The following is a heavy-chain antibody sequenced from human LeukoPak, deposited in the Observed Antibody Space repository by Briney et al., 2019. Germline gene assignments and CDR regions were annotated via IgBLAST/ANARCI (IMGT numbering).Heavy chain of an antibody. CDR3: ARDPIAAAEGDY. D-gene: IGHD6-13*01. V-gene: IGHV1-2*02. J-gene: IGHJ4*02. CDR1: GYTFTGYY. CDR2: INPNSGGT. Sequence: GASVKVSCKASGYTFTGYYMHWVRQAPGQGLEWMGWINPNSGGTNYAQKFQGRVTITADKSTSTAYMELSSLRSEDTAVYYCARDPIAAAEGDYWGQGTLVTVSS.